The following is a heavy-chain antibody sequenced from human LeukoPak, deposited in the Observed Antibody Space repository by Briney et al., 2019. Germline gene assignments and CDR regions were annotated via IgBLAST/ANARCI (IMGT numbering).Heavy chain of an antibody. CDR2: IYTSGST. CDR3: ARGCIAAAGMREYNWFDP. V-gene: IGHV4-4*07. Sequence: SETLSLTCTVSGGSISSYYWSWIRQPAGKGLEWIGRIYTSGSTNYNPSLKSRVTMSVDTSKNQFSLELSSVTAADTAVYYCARGCIAAAGMREYNWFDPWGQGTLVTVSS. CDR1: GGSISSYY. D-gene: IGHD6-13*01. J-gene: IGHJ5*02.